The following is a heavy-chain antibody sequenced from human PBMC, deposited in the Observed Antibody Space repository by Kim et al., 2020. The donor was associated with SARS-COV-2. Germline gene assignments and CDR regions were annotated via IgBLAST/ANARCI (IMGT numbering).Heavy chain of an antibody. CDR2: ISSGGSSK. Sequence: GGSLRLSCAASGFTFSDYYMSWIRQAPGKGLEWLSYISSGGSSKYYADSVKGRFTISRDNAKKSLYLQMNSLRAEDTAVYFCARDDAVTRSPFDYWGQGTLVTVSS. CDR3: ARDDAVTRSPFDY. V-gene: IGHV3-11*01. J-gene: IGHJ4*02. D-gene: IGHD3-9*01. CDR1: GFTFSDYY.